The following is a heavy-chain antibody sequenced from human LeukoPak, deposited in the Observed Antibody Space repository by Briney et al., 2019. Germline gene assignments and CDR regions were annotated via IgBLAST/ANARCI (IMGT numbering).Heavy chain of an antibody. J-gene: IGHJ4*02. CDR1: GYTFSNYG. CDR2: ISAYNGNT. D-gene: IGHD5-24*01. V-gene: IGHV1-18*01. Sequence: EASVKVSCKASGYTFSNYGFSWVRQAPGQGLEWMGWISAYNGNTNYAQKLQGRVTMTTDTSTTTAYMELRSLISADTAVYYCARTGWLQSDPFDSWGQGTLVTVSS. CDR3: ARTGWLQSDPFDS.